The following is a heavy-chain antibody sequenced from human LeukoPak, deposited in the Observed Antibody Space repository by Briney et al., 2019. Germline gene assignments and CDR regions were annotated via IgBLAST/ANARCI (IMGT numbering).Heavy chain of an antibody. V-gene: IGHV1-24*01. CDR1: GYTLTELS. Sequence: ASVKVSCTVSGYTLTELSMHWVRQAPGKGLEWMGGFDPEDGETIYAQKFQGRVTMTEDTSTDTAYMELRSLRSEDTAVYYCATLGPVGTVILESPFDYWGQGTLVTVSS. J-gene: IGHJ4*02. CDR2: FDPEDGET. CDR3: ATLGPVGTVILESPFDY. D-gene: IGHD4-17*01.